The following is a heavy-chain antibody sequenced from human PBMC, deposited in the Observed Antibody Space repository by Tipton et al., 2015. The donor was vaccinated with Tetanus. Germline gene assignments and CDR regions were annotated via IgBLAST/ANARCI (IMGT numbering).Heavy chain of an antibody. CDR1: GFMFSSYT. V-gene: IGHV3-23*01. Sequence: SLRLSCAASGFMFSSYTMSWVRQAPGKGLECVSAIGGSGGASYYADPVKGRFTISRDNSKSTLYLQVHSLRVEDTAIYFCAKGRAAASFFFDYWGQGTPVSVSS. CDR3: AKGRAAASFFFDY. D-gene: IGHD6-25*01. CDR2: IGGSGGAS. J-gene: IGHJ4*02.